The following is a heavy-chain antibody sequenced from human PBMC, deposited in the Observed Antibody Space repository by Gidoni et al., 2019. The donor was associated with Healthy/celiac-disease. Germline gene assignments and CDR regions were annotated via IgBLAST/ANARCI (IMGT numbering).Heavy chain of an antibody. CDR3: AKVRENIYYYDSSGYYPGYYYYGMDV. D-gene: IGHD3-22*01. Sequence: EVQLLESGGGLVQPGGSLRLSCAASGFIFSSYAMSWVRQAPGKGWEWVSAISGSGGSTYYADSVNGRFTISRDNSKNTLYLQMNSLRAEDTAVYYCAKVRENIYYYDSSGYYPGYYYYGMDVWGQGTTVTVSS. J-gene: IGHJ6*02. CDR2: ISGSGGST. V-gene: IGHV3-23*01. CDR1: GFIFSSYA.